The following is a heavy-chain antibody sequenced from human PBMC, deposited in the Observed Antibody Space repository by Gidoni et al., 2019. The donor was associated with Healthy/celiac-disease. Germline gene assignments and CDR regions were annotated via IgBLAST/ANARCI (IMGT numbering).Heavy chain of an antibody. Sequence: QVQLVESGGGVVQPGRSLRLSCAASGFTFSSYGMPWVRQAPGKGREWVAVIWYDGSNKYYADSVKGRFTISRDNSKNTLYLQMNSLRAEDTAVYYCARDGKGGFDYWGQGTLVTVSS. J-gene: IGHJ4*02. D-gene: IGHD1-1*01. V-gene: IGHV3-33*01. CDR3: ARDGKGGFDY. CDR2: IWYDGSNK. CDR1: GFTFSSYG.